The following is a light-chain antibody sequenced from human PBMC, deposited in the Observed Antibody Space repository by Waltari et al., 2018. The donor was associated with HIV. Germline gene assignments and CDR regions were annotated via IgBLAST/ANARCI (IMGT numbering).Light chain of an antibody. J-gene: IGLJ1*01. Sequence: QPALTQPASVSGSPGQWITIPCIGTSSAVGAYNYITWHQQHPGKAPKFMIYDVSKRPSGVSARFSGSKSGNTASLTISGLQAEDEADYYCCSYTTSGTFVFGTGTKVTVL. CDR1: SSAVGAYNY. CDR2: DVS. CDR3: CSYTTSGTFV. V-gene: IGLV2-14*03.